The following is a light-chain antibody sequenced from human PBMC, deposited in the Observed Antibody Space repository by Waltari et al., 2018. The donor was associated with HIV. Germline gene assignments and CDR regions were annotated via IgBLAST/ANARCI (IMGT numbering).Light chain of an antibody. Sequence: SLELTQPPSVSVSLGQTATIACSVNPLTSGTHYWYREKSGQGHALVLYEDTKRPSVIPERFRGSRSATTATLTITGAQVEDEGDYYCYSADSSDSHRGVFGTGTAVYVL. CDR3: YSADSSDSHRGV. CDR2: EDT. CDR1: PLTSGT. J-gene: IGLJ1*01. V-gene: IGLV3-10*01.